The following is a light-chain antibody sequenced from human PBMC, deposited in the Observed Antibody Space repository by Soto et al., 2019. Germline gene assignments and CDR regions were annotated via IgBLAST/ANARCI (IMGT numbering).Light chain of an antibody. Sequence: EIVLTQSPATLSLSPGERATLSCRASQSVSSDLAWYQQKPGQAPRLLIYDASNRATGIPARFSGSGSGTDFPLTISSLEPEDFAVYYCQQRSNWPRSLTFGGGTKVEIK. CDR3: QQRSNWPRSLT. V-gene: IGKV3-11*01. CDR2: DAS. J-gene: IGKJ4*01. CDR1: QSVSSD.